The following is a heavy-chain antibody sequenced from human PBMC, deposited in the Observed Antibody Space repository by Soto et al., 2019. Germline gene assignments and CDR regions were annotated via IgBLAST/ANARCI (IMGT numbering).Heavy chain of an antibody. CDR1: GYTFTVYA. J-gene: IGHJ6*02. Sequence: ASVKVSCKASGYTFTVYAMHWVLQAPGQRLEWMGWINAGNGNTKYSQKFQGRVTITRDTSASTAYMELSSLRSEDTAVYYCARDQGITTFGVYSMYYNGMDVWGPGTTVTVS. V-gene: IGHV1-3*01. CDR2: INAGNGNT. D-gene: IGHD3-3*01. CDR3: ARDQGITTFGVYSMYYNGMDV.